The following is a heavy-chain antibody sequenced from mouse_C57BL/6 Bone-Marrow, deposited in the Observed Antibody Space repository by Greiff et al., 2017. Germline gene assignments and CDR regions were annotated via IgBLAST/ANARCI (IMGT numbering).Heavy chain of an antibody. CDR2: IDPSDSYT. Sequence: VQLQQPGAELVRPGTSVKLSCKASGYTFTSYWMHWVKQRPGQGLEWIGVIDPSDSYTNYNQKFKGKATLTVDTSSSTAYMLLSSLTSEDSAVYYCARYDYDPYYYAMDYWGQGTSVTGSS. J-gene: IGHJ4*01. CDR1: GYTFTSYW. D-gene: IGHD2-4*01. CDR3: ARYDYDPYYYAMDY. V-gene: IGHV1-59*01.